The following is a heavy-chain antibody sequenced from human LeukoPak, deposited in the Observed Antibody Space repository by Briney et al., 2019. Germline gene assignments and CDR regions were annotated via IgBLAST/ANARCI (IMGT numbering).Heavy chain of an antibody. V-gene: IGHV3-30*03. CDR3: ARASSGWDGEYFDY. J-gene: IGHJ4*02. CDR2: ISYDGSNK. Sequence: PGRSLRLSCAASGFTFSSYGMHWVRQAPGKGLEWVAVISYDGSNKYYADSVKGRFTISRDNSKNTLYLQMNSLRAEDTAVYYCARASSGWDGEYFDYRGQGTLVTVSS. D-gene: IGHD6-19*01. CDR1: GFTFSSYG.